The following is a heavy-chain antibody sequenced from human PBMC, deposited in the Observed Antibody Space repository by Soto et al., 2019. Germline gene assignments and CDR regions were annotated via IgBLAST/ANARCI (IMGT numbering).Heavy chain of an antibody. J-gene: IGHJ4*02. D-gene: IGHD3-16*01. V-gene: IGHV4-59*01. Sequence: QVRLQESGPGLVRPSETLSLTCTVSGVSSTSFYWSWIRQSPGKGLAWIGYIFDNGDVKYNPSLMSRLTMSIDMSKNEFSLRLKSVTAADTAMYYCARGWGSKWYYFDSWGEGTLVTVSS. CDR3: ARGWGSKWYYFDS. CDR2: IFDNGDV. CDR1: GVSSTSFY.